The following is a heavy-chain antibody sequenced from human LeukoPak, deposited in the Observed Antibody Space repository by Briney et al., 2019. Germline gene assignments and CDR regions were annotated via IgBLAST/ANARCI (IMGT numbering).Heavy chain of an antibody. CDR2: VYYSGST. Sequence: SETLSLTCTVSGGSISSSSSFWAWIRQPPGKGLEWIGNVYYSGSTHYNPSPKSRATISLDTSKNQFSLRLTSVTAADTAVYYCARHGLYQDYGYWGQGTLVTVSS. V-gene: IGHV4-39*01. J-gene: IGHJ4*02. CDR1: GGSISSSSSF. CDR3: ARHGLYQDYGY. D-gene: IGHD3-16*01.